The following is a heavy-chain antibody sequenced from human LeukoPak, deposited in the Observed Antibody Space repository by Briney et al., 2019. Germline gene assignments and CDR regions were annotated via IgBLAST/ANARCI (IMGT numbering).Heavy chain of an antibody. J-gene: IGHJ4*02. CDR3: AKTAGTGSVDS. D-gene: IGHD3-10*01. V-gene: IGHV3-7*01. CDR2: INQGGSET. CDR1: GFTFSIYW. Sequence: GGSLRLSCAASGFTFSIYWMSWVRQAPGKGLEWVANINQGGSETYYVDSVMGRFTISRDNTKNSLFLEMNSLRADDTAVYYCAKTAGTGSVDSWGQGILVTVSS.